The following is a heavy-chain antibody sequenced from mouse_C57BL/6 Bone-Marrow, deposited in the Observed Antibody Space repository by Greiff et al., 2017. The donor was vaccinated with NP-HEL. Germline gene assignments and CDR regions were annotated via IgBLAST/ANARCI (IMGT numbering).Heavy chain of an antibody. Sequence: QVQLQQPGAELVRPGSSVKLSCKASGYTFTSYWMHWVKQRPIQGLEWIGNIDPSDSETHYNQKFKDKATLTVDKSSSTAYMQLSSLTSGDSAVYYCARDPDGYYGYFDVWGTGTTVTVSS. CDR3: ARDPDGYYGYFDV. CDR2: IDPSDSET. V-gene: IGHV1-52*01. D-gene: IGHD2-3*01. J-gene: IGHJ1*03. CDR1: GYTFTSYW.